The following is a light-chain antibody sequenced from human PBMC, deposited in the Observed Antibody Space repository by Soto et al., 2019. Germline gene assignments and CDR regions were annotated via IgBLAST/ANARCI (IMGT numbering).Light chain of an antibody. CDR1: PRLLYSSNNKNY. CDR2: WAS. Sequence: EIVITQSRDSLGVPLGETGTINCKSRPRLLYSSNNKNYLAWYQQKSGQPPKLLIYWASTRDSGVPDRFSGSGSGTDFTLTIASLQAEDVAVYYCHQYYSTPITFGQGTRLEI. V-gene: IGKV4-1*01. J-gene: IGKJ5*01. CDR3: HQYYSTPIT.